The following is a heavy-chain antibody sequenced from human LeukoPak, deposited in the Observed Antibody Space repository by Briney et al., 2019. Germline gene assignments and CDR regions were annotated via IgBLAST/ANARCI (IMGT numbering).Heavy chain of an antibody. Sequence: PSETLSLTCTVSGGSISSYYWSRIRQPPGKGLEWIGYIYYSGSTNYNPSLKSRVTISVDTSKNQFSLKLSSVTAADTAVYYCARSRQASGLFNSWGQGTLVVVPS. CDR1: GGSISSYY. V-gene: IGHV4-59*01. J-gene: IGHJ5*01. CDR3: ARSRQASGLFNS. CDR2: IYYSGST. D-gene: IGHD3-10*01.